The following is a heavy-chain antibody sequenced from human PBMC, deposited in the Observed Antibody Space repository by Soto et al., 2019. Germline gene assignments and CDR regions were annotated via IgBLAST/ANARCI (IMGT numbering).Heavy chain of an antibody. J-gene: IGHJ4*02. CDR2: IIPIIGVT. D-gene: IGHD3-16*01. CDR1: GDTFNSYV. V-gene: IGHV1-69*17. CDR3: ARESLGAKGADQ. Sequence: QVQLVQSGAEVKRPGSSVKVSCESSGDTFNSYVISWVRQAPGQGLEWMGGIIPIIGVTHYAQKFQGRVTISALSATGTAYLALTNLGFEHTALYYFARESLGAKGADQWGQGKLVTVSS.